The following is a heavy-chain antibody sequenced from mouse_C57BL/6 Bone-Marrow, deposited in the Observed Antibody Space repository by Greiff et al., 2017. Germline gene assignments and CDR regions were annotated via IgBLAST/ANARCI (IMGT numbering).Heavy chain of an antibody. J-gene: IGHJ4*01. V-gene: IGHV1-55*01. CDR2: IYPGSGST. CDR1: GYTFTSYW. Sequence: QVHVKQSGAELVKPGASVKMSCKASGYTFTSYWITWVKQRPGQGLEWIGDIYPGSGSTNYNEKFKSKATLTVDTSSSTAYMQLSSLTSEDSAVYYCARRRGKSAMDYWGQGTSVTVSS. CDR3: ARRRGKSAMDY. D-gene: IGHD2-1*01.